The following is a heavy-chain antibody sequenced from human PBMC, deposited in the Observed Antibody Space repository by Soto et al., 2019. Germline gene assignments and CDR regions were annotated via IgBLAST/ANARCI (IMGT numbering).Heavy chain of an antibody. Sequence: EVQLVESGGGLVQPGGSLRLSCTAYGFTFSDSWMTWVRQAPGKGLEWVARIKPDESEKKYADSVKGRFSISSDNAKNSMYLQMDSLRGEDTAVYYCVRGGSNYASWGQGTLVTVSS. CDR2: IKPDESEK. D-gene: IGHD4-4*01. CDR3: VRGGSNYAS. CDR1: GFTFSDSW. V-gene: IGHV3-7*01. J-gene: IGHJ5*02.